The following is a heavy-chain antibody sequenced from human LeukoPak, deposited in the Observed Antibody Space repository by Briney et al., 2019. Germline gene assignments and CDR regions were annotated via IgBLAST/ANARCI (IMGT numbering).Heavy chain of an antibody. J-gene: IGHJ4*02. Sequence: SQTLSLTCAISGDSVSSDSAAWNWIRQSPSRGLEWLGRTYYRSHWFNDYAISVKGRISVNPDTSKNQFSLQLNSVTPEDTAVYYCARGSLGGGPFDYWGQGTLVTVSS. V-gene: IGHV6-1*01. D-gene: IGHD3-16*01. CDR3: ARGSLGGGPFDY. CDR2: TYYRSHWFN. CDR1: GDSVSSDSAA.